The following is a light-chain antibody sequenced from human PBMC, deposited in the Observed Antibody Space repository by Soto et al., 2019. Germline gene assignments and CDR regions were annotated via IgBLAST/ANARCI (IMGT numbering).Light chain of an antibody. CDR2: GAS. V-gene: IGKV3D-15*01. Sequence: EIVMTQSPATLSVSPGERATLSCRASQSVRSNLGWYQEKPGQAPRLLIYGASTRATGIPARFSGSGSGTEFTLTISSLQSEDFAVYYCQQYNNWPAITFGQGTRLEI. J-gene: IGKJ5*01. CDR3: QQYNNWPAIT. CDR1: QSVRSN.